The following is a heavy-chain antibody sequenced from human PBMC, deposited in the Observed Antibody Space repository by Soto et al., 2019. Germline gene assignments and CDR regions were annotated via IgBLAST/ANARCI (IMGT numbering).Heavy chain of an antibody. D-gene: IGHD2-2*01. CDR1: GYTFTSYG. Sequence: ASVKVSCKASGYTFTSYGISWVRQAPGQGLEWMGWICAYNGNTNYAQKLQGRVTMTTDTSTSTAYMELRSLRSDDTAVYYCARVVRGYCSSTSCYDYYYYYMDVWGKGTTVTVSS. CDR3: ARVVRGYCSSTSCYDYYYYYMDV. V-gene: IGHV1-18*01. CDR2: ICAYNGNT. J-gene: IGHJ6*03.